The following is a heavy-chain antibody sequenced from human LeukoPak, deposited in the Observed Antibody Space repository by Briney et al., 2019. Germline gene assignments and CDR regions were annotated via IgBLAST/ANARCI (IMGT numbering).Heavy chain of an antibody. CDR3: TRDSDYYDSSGYYSTSHFDY. D-gene: IGHD3-22*01. J-gene: IGHJ4*02. CDR1: GFTFGDYA. V-gene: IGHV3-49*03. CDR2: IRSKAYGGTT. Sequence: GGSLRLSCTASGFTFGDYAMSWFRQAPGKGLEWVGFIRSKAYGGTTEYAASVKGRFTISRDDSKSIDYRQMNSLKTEDTAVYYCTRDSDYYDSSGYYSTSHFDYWGQGTLVTVSS.